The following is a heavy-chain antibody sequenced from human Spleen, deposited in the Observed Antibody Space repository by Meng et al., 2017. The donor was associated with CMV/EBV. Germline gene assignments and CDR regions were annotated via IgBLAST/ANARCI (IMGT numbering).Heavy chain of an antibody. V-gene: IGHV3-9*01. CDR3: AKDNCSSTSCYKGGNWFDP. CDR1: GFNYDNFA. J-gene: IGHJ5*02. D-gene: IGHD2-2*02. CDR2: INWNSASI. Sequence: GGSLRLSCEASGFNYDNFAMHWVRQRPGKGLEWVSSINWNSASIGYADSVKGRFTISRDNAKKSLYLQMNSLRAEDTALYYCAKDNCSSTSCYKGGNWFDPWGQGTLVTVSS.